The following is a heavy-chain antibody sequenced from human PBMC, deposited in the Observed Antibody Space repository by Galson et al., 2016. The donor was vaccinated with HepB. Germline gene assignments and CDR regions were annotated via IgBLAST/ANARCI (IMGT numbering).Heavy chain of an antibody. Sequence: SETLSLTCTISGGSVSNTNYYWGWLRQPPGKGLEWIGSIYYTGNTYSTSSLKSRVTMSVEPSKNQFSLKLSSVTAADTAVYYCARLVVGPHRDRSTTIFGVIDSWGQGTRVPVSS. CDR1: GGSVSNTNYY. D-gene: IGHD3-3*01. CDR3: ARLVVGPHRDRSTTIFGVIDS. CDR2: IYYTGNT. J-gene: IGHJ4*02. V-gene: IGHV4-39*01.